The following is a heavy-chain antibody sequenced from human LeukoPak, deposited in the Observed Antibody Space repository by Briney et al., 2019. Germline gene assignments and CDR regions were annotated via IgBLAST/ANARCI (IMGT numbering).Heavy chain of an antibody. CDR3: ARGLYDFWSGYPFDY. J-gene: IGHJ4*02. D-gene: IGHD3-3*01. Sequence: PSETLSLTCTVSGGSISSYYWSWIRRPPGKGLEWIGYIYYSGSTNYNPSLKSRVTISVDTSKNQFSLKLSSVTAADTAVYYCARGLYDFWSGYPFDYWGQGTLVTVSS. V-gene: IGHV4-59*01. CDR1: GGSISSYY. CDR2: IYYSGST.